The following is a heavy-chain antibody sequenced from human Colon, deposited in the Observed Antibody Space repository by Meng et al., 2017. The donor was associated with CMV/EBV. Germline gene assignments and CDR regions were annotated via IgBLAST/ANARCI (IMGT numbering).Heavy chain of an antibody. CDR1: GLNLSDYQ. J-gene: IGHJ4*02. CDR3: ARLDRYQVPY. V-gene: IGHV3-30-3*01. CDR2: ISYDGSKK. Sequence: GGSLRLSCEASGLNLSDYQMNWVRQAPGKGLEWVAAISYDGSKKHYADSVKGRFTISRDNSQNTLDLQMNSLRLEDTAVYYCARLDRYQVPYWGQGSLVTVSS. D-gene: IGHD2-2*01.